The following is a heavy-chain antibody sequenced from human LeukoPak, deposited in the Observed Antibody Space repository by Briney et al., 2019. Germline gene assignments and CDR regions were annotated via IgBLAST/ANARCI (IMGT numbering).Heavy chain of an antibody. Sequence: PSETLSLTCAVYGGSFSGYYWSWIRQPPGKGLEWIGEINHSGSTNYNPSLKSRVTISVDTSKNQFSLKLSSVTVADTAVYYCARAAYYYDSSGVDYWGQGTLVTVSS. D-gene: IGHD3-22*01. J-gene: IGHJ4*02. V-gene: IGHV4-34*01. CDR1: GGSFSGYY. CDR2: INHSGST. CDR3: ARAAYYYDSSGVDY.